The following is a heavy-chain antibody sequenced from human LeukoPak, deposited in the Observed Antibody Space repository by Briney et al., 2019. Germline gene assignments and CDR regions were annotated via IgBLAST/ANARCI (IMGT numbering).Heavy chain of an antibody. CDR1: GYTFTSYA. V-gene: IGHV1-3*01. CDR2: INAGNGNT. D-gene: IGHD2-2*01. CDR3: ATKIIVVVPAANPGGLRFLEWFDY. J-gene: IGHJ4*02. Sequence: ASVKVSCKASGYTFTSYAMHWVRRAPGQRLEWMGWINAGNGNTKYSQKFQGRVTITRDTSASTAYMELSSLRSEDTAVYYCATKIIVVVPAANPGGLRFLEWFDYWGQGTLVTVSS.